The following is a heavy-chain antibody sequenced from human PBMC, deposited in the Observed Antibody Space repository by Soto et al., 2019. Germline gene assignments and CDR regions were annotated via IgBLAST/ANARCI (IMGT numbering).Heavy chain of an antibody. CDR1: GASISGFY. D-gene: IGHD1-1*01. V-gene: IGHV4-4*07. J-gene: IGHJ5*02. CDR2: IYATGTT. Sequence: SETLSLPCTVSGASISGFYWSWIRKSAGKGLEWIGRIYATGTTDYNPSLKSRVMMSVDTSKKQFSLKLRSVTAADTAVYYCVRDGTKTLRDWCDPWGQGISVTLS. CDR3: VRDGTKTLRDWCDP.